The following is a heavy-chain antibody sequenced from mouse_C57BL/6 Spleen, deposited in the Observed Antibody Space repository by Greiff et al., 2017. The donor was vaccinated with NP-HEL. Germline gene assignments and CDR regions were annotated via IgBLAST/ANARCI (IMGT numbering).Heavy chain of an antibody. V-gene: IGHV1-47*01. Sequence: QVQLQQSGAELVKPGASVKMSCKASGYTFTTYPIEWMKQNHGKSLEWIGNFHPYNDDTKYNEKFKGKATLTVDKSSSTVYLELSRLTSDDSAVYYCARNLMVGDYWYFDVWGTGTTVTVSS. CDR2: FHPYNDDT. D-gene: IGHD1-1*02. CDR3: ARNLMVGDYWYFDV. CDR1: GYTFTTYP. J-gene: IGHJ1*03.